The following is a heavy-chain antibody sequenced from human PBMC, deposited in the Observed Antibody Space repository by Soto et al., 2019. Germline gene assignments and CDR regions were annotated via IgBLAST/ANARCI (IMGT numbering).Heavy chain of an antibody. CDR1: GGSISSGGYS. V-gene: IGHV4-30-2*01. D-gene: IGHD6-13*01. Sequence: QLQLQESGSGLVKPSQTLSLTCAVSGGSISSGGYSWSWIRQPPGKGLEWIGYIYHSGSTYYNPSLKSRGTTSVDRSNTQFSLKLRSVTAADTAVYYCASSHAGAHITAAVHWGQGTLVTVSS. CDR2: IYHSGST. CDR3: ASSHAGAHITAAVH. J-gene: IGHJ4*02.